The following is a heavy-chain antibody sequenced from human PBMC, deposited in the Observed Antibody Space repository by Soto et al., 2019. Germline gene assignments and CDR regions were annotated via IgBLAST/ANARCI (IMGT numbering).Heavy chain of an antibody. D-gene: IGHD2-8*01. J-gene: IGHJ6*02. V-gene: IGHV1-18*01. Sequence: ASVKVSCKASGYTFTRYGISGVRQAPGQGLEWMGWISGYNGDTNYAQKFQGRVSMTIDTSTTTAYMELRSLTSDDTAVYYCAKNGQPPYYYYGLDVWGQGTKVTVS. CDR1: GYTFTRYG. CDR2: ISGYNGDT. CDR3: AKNGQPPYYYYGLDV.